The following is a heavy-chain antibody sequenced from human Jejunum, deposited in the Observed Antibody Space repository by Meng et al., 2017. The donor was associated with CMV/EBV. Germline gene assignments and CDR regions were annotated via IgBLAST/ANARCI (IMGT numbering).Heavy chain of an antibody. J-gene: IGHJ5*01. CDR1: GYTFTDYY. CDR2: INPKSGGT. CDR3: ARDLNESGTYSPFES. V-gene: IGHV1-2*02. Sequence: YGYTFTDYYIHWVRQAPGQGLEWMGWINPKSGGTNSAQKFQGRVTLTRDRSIGSAYMELSRLTSDDTAMYYCARDLNESGTYSPFESWGQGTLVTVSS. D-gene: IGHD1-26*01.